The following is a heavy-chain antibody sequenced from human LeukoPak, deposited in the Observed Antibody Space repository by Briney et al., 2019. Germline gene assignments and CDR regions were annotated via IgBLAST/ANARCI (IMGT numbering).Heavy chain of an antibody. D-gene: IGHD2-15*01. CDR3: ARRESGGVAQEHAFDI. J-gene: IGHJ3*02. CDR1: GGSISNYY. V-gene: IGHV4-59*01. CDR2: IYYSGST. Sequence: SETLFLTCTVSGGSISNYYWSWIRQPPGKGLEWIGYIYYSGSTNYNPSLKSRVTISVDTSKNQFSLKLSSVTATDTAVYYCARRESGGVAQEHAFDIWGQGTMVTVSS.